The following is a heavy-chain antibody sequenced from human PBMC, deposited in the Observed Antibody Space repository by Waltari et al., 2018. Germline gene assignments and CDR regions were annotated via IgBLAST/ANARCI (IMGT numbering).Heavy chain of an antibody. Sequence: QVQLQESGPGLVKPSQTLSLTCTVSGGSISSGSYYWSWIRQPAGKGLEWIGYIYTSGSTNSNPSLKSRVTISVDTSKNQFSLKRSSVTAADTAVYYCAREGALGLFDYWGQGTLVTVSS. J-gene: IGHJ4*02. V-gene: IGHV4-61*09. CDR3: AREGALGLFDY. D-gene: IGHD1-26*01. CDR2: IYTSGST. CDR1: GGSISSGSYY.